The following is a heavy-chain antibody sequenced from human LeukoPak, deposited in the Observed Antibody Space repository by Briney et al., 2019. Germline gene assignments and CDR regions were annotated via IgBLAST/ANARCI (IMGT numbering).Heavy chain of an antibody. CDR1: GYTFTDYY. Sequence: ASVKISCKVSGYTFTDYYMHWVQQAPGKGLEWMGLVDPEDGETIYAEKFQGRVTITADTSTDTAYMELSSLRSEDTAVYYCATDLQTYYDSSGYPWGQGTLVTVSS. V-gene: IGHV1-69-2*01. CDR3: ATDLQTYYDSSGYP. CDR2: VDPEDGET. D-gene: IGHD3-22*01. J-gene: IGHJ5*02.